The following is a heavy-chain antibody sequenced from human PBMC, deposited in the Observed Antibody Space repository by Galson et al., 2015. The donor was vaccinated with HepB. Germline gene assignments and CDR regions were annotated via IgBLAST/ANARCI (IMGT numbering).Heavy chain of an antibody. CDR2: ISASGGGT. Sequence: SLRLSCAASGFTFTNYAMNWVRQAPGKGLEWVSGISASGGGTFYADSVKGRFTISRDNSKNTLYVQMNSLRAEDTAVYYCAEVLGDFYYYAMDVWGQGTTVTVSS. V-gene: IGHV3-23*01. D-gene: IGHD4-17*01. CDR3: AEVLGDFYYYAMDV. CDR1: GFTFTNYA. J-gene: IGHJ6*02.